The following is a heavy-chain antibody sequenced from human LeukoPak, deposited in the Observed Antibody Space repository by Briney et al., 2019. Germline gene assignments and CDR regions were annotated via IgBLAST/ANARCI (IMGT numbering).Heavy chain of an antibody. CDR2: ISGSGGST. V-gene: IGHV3-23*01. Sequence: GGSLRLSCAASGFTFSNYAMSWVRQAPGKGLEWVSAISGSGGSTYYADSVKGRFTISRDNSKNTLYLQMNSLRAEDTALYYCARDDAGVSNSSPNWFDPWGQGTLVTVSS. CDR1: GFTFSNYA. J-gene: IGHJ5*02. CDR3: ARDDAGVSNSSPNWFDP. D-gene: IGHD6-13*01.